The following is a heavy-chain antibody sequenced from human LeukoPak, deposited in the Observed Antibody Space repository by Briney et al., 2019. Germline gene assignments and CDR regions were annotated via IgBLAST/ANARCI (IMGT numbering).Heavy chain of an antibody. D-gene: IGHD6-19*01. CDR2: INYSGST. Sequence: SETLSLTCTVSGGSISSNYWSWIRQPPGKGLEWIAYINYSGSTNYKSSLKSRVTISVDTSKNQFSLKLSSVTAADTAIYYCARDRGLGQWLDYWGQGTLVTVSS. CDR1: GGSISSNY. V-gene: IGHV4-59*01. J-gene: IGHJ4*02. CDR3: ARDRGLGQWLDY.